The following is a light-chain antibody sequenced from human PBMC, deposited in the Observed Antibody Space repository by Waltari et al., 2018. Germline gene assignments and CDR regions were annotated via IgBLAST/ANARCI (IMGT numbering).Light chain of an antibody. Sequence: QSVLTQPPSASGTPGQRFTISCSGSSSNIGNNHVYWYQQLPGTAPKLLIYRNDQRPSGVPDRFSGSKSGTSASLAISGLRSEDEADYYCAAWDDSLSGRVFGGGTKLTVL. CDR2: RND. CDR3: AAWDDSLSGRV. J-gene: IGLJ3*02. V-gene: IGLV1-47*01. CDR1: SSNIGNNH.